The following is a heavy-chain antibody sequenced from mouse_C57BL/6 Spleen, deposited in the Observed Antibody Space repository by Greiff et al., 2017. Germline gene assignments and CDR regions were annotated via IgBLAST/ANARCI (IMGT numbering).Heavy chain of an antibody. J-gene: IGHJ3*01. CDR2: IDPETGGT. CDR3: TRSYCSRGAY. Sequence: QVQLQQSGAELVRPGASVTLSCKASGYTFTDYEMHWVKQTPVHGLEWIGAIDPETGGTAYNQKFKGKAILTADKSSSTAYMELRSLTSEDSAVYYCTRSYCSRGAYWGQGTLVTVSA. CDR1: GYTFTDYE. V-gene: IGHV1-15*01. D-gene: IGHD1-1*01.